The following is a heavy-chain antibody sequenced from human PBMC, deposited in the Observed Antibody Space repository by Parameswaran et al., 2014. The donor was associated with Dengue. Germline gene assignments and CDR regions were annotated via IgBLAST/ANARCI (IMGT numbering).Heavy chain of an antibody. J-gene: IGHJ6*02. CDR2: ISSSSSTI. Sequence: VRQAPGKGPEWVSYISSSSSTIYYADSVKGRFTISRDNAKNSLYLQMNSLRDEDTAVYYCARDPLWGDNLYYYYYGMDVWGQGTTVTVSS. D-gene: IGHD1-1*01. V-gene: IGHV3-48*02. CDR3: ARDPLWGDNLYYYYYGMDV.